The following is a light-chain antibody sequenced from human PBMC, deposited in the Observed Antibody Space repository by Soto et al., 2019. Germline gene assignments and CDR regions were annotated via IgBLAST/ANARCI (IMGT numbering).Light chain of an antibody. CDR3: SSYGGYNNVI. V-gene: IGLV2-8*01. J-gene: IGLJ2*01. CDR1: SSDVGGYNY. Sequence: QSALTQPPSASGSHGQSVTISCTGTSSDVGGYNYVSWYQQHPDKAPKLIIYEVSKRPSGVPDRFSGSKSGNTASLTVSGLQAEDEADYYCSSYGGYNNVIFGGGTKLTVL. CDR2: EVS.